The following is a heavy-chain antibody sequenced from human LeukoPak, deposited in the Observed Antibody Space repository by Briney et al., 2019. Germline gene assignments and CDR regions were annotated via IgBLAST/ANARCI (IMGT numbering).Heavy chain of an antibody. CDR2: IIPILGIA. CDR1: GGTFSSYA. V-gene: IGHV1-69*04. J-gene: IGHJ4*02. Sequence: AASVKVSCKASGGTFSSYAISWVRQAPGQGLEWMGRIIPILGIANYAQKFQGRVTITADKSTSTAYMELSSLRSEDTAVYYCARDRGIAVAEVFGYWGQGTLVTVSS. D-gene: IGHD6-19*01. CDR3: ARDRGIAVAEVFGY.